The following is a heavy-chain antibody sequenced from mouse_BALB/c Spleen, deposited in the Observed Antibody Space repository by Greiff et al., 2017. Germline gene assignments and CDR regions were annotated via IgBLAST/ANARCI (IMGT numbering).Heavy chain of an antibody. V-gene: IGHV5-9-3*01. CDR2: ISSGGSYT. CDR1: GFTFSSYA. J-gene: IGHJ4*01. CDR3: ARHEDYAMDY. Sequence: EVMLVESGGGLVKPGGSLKLSCAASGFTFSSYAMSWVRQTPEKRLEWVATISSGGSYTYYPDSVKGRFTISRDNAKNTLYLQMSSLRSEDTAMYYCARHEDYAMDYWGQGTSVTVSS.